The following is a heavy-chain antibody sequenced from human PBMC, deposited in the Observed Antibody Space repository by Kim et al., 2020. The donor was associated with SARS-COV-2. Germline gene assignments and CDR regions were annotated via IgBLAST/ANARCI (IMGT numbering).Heavy chain of an antibody. V-gene: IGHV4-38-2*02. Sequence: SETLSLTCTVSGYSISSGYYWGWIRQPPGKGLEWIGSIYHSGSTYYNPSLKSRVTISVDTSKNQFSLKLSSVTAADTAVYYCARDPPTLGYCSGGSCYSIGGMDVWGQGTTVTVSS. CDR2: IYHSGST. D-gene: IGHD2-15*01. J-gene: IGHJ6*02. CDR1: GYSISSGYY. CDR3: ARDPPTLGYCSGGSCYSIGGMDV.